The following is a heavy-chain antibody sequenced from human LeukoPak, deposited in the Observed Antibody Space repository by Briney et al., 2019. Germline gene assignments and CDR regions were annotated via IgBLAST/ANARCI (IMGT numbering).Heavy chain of an antibody. D-gene: IGHD2-15*01. CDR2: IDPNGGGT. CDR1: GYTFTGYY. J-gene: IGHJ4*02. CDR3: ARLNGYCSGGSCYSYDYVWGIHRGAFDY. Sequence: ASVKVSCKASGYTFTGYYIYWVRQAPGQGLEWMGWIDPNGGGTHYAQKFQGRVTMTRDTSFSTAYMELSRLRSDDTAVYYCARLNGYCSGGSCYSYDYVWGIHRGAFDYWGQGTLVTVSS. V-gene: IGHV1-2*02.